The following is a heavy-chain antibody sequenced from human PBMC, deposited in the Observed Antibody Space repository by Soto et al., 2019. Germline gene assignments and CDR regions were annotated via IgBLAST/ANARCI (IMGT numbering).Heavy chain of an antibody. V-gene: IGHV1-2*04. CDR1: GYTFTGYY. J-gene: IGHJ4*02. D-gene: IGHD3-22*01. CDR2: INPNSGGT. CDR3: ARAPLGIIVAPDF. Sequence: ASVKVSCKASGYTFTGYYVHWVRQAPGQGLEWMGWINPNSGGTNYAQKFQGWVTMTRDTSISTAYMELSRLTSDDTAVYYCARAPLGIIVAPDFWGQGTLVTVSS.